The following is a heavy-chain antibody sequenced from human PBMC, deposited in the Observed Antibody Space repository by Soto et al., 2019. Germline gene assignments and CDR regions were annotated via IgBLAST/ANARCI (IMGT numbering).Heavy chain of an antibody. Sequence: SETLSLTCTVSGGSISSYYWSWIRQPPGKGLEWIGYIYYSGSTNYNPSLKSRVTISVDTSKNQFSLKLSSVTAADTAVYYSARSKELRYFDWQTYYYYYMDVWGKGTTVTVSS. D-gene: IGHD3-9*01. CDR2: IYYSGST. CDR3: ARSKELRYFDWQTYYYYYMDV. J-gene: IGHJ6*03. CDR1: GGSISSYY. V-gene: IGHV4-59*01.